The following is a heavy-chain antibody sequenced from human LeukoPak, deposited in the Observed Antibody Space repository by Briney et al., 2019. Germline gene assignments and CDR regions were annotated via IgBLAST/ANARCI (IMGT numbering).Heavy chain of an antibody. J-gene: IGHJ3*02. CDR3: ASVIGSGSYYTTTRGAFDI. D-gene: IGHD3-10*01. CDR2: IIPIFGTA. V-gene: IGHV1-69*13. CDR1: GGTFSSYA. Sequence: ALVKVSCKASGGTFSSYAISWVRQAPGQGLEWMGGIIPIFGTANYAQKFQGRVTITADESTSTAYMELSSLRSEDTAVYYCASVIGSGSYYTTTRGAFDIWGQGTMVTVSS.